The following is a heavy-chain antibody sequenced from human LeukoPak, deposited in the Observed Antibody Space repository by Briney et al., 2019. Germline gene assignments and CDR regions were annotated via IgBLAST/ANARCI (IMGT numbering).Heavy chain of an antibody. CDR3: AKDMGYCSSTSCPLFDY. V-gene: IGHV3-30*18. J-gene: IGHJ4*02. CDR2: ISYDGSNK. Sequence: PGGSLRLSCAASGFTFSSYGMHWVRQAPGKGLEWVAVISYDGSNKYYADSVKGRFTISRDNSKNTLYLQMNSLRAEDTAVFYCAKDMGYCSSTSCPLFDYWGQGTLVTVSS. CDR1: GFTFSSYG. D-gene: IGHD2-2*01.